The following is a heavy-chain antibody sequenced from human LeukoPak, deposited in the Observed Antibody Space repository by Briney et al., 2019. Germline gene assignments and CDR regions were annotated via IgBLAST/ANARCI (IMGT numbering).Heavy chain of an antibody. CDR3: ARGHDMRPEEIDY. CDR2: IYYSGST. D-gene: IGHD1-14*01. CDR1: GGSISSYY. J-gene: IGHJ4*02. V-gene: IGHV4-59*01. Sequence: PSETLSLTCTVSGGSISSYYWSWIRQPPGKGLEWIGYIYYSGSTNYNPSLKSRVTISVDTSKNQFSLKLSSVTAADTAVYYCARGHDMRPEEIDYWGQGTLVTVSS.